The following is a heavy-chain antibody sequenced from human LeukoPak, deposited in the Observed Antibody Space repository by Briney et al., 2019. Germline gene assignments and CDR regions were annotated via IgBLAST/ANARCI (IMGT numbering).Heavy chain of an antibody. V-gene: IGHV1-2*02. CDR3: AREKGFGELLFDY. CDR2: INPNNGGT. J-gene: IGHJ4*02. D-gene: IGHD3-10*01. Sequence: ASVKVSCKASGYTFTSYGISWVRQAPGQGLEWMGWINPNNGGTNYAQKFQGRVTMTRDTSISTAYMELSRLRSDDTAVYYCAREKGFGELLFDYWGQGTLVTVSS. CDR1: GYTFTSYG.